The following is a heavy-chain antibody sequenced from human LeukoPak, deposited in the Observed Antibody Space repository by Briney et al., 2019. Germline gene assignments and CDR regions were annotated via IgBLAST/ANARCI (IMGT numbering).Heavy chain of an antibody. D-gene: IGHD3-22*01. V-gene: IGHV3-30-3*01. J-gene: IGHJ4*02. CDR3: ARNDPDSSED. Sequence: GGSLRLSRAASGFIFSNYPMHWVRQAPGKGLEWVAVISADGNNEHYADSAKGRFTLSRDNAKSTACLQMNSLRSEDTAVYYCARNDPDSSEDWGQGTLVTVSS. CDR1: GFIFSNYP. CDR2: ISADGNNE.